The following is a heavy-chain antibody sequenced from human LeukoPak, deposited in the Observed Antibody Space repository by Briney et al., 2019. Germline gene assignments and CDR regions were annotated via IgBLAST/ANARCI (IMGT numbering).Heavy chain of an antibody. Sequence: SETLSLTCTVSGGSITSYYWGWIRQPPGKGLEWIGSIYYSGSTYYNPSLKSRVTISVDTSKNQFSLKLSSVTAADTAVYYCARSLAVAGSEYFDYWGQGTLVTVSS. CDR1: GGSITSYY. J-gene: IGHJ4*02. V-gene: IGHV4-39*01. D-gene: IGHD6-19*01. CDR3: ARSLAVAGSEYFDY. CDR2: IYYSGST.